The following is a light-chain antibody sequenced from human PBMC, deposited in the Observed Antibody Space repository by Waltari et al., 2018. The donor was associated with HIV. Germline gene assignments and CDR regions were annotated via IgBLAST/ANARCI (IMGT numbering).Light chain of an antibody. J-gene: IGLJ3*02. CDR3: SSYSSSTTLL. Sequence: QSALTQPASVSGSPGQSITISCTGTSSNVGTYNYVSWYQQHPGRAPKLILYEVNNRPSGVSSRFSGSKSGNTASLTIFGLQAEDEADYYCSSYSSSTTLLFGGGTKLTVL. V-gene: IGLV2-14*01. CDR2: EVN. CDR1: SSNVGTYNY.